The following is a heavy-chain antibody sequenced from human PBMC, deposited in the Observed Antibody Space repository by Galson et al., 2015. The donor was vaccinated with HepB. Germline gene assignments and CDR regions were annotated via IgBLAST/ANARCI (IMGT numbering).Heavy chain of an antibody. D-gene: IGHD4-17*01. CDR3: ARYYGDYGYYYYGMDV. Sequence: SVKVSCKASGYTFTGYYMHWVRQAPGQGLEWMGWINPNSGGTNYAQKFQGRVTMTRDTSISTAYMELSGLRSDDTAVYYCARYYGDYGYYYYGMDVWGQGTTVTVSS. J-gene: IGHJ6*02. V-gene: IGHV1-2*02. CDR1: GYTFTGYY. CDR2: INPNSGGT.